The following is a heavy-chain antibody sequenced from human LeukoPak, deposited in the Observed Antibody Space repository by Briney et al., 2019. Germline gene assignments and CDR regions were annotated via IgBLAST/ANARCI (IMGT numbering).Heavy chain of an antibody. J-gene: IGHJ5*02. CDR2: ISGSGGST. CDR1: GFTFSSYA. D-gene: IGHD1-26*01. Sequence: GGSLRLSCAAPGFTFSSYAMSWVRQAPGKGLEWVSAISGSGGSTYYADSVKGRFTISRDNSKNTLYLQMNSLRAEDTAVYYCAKGPGGSYLNWFDPWGQGTLVTVSS. CDR3: AKGPGGSYLNWFDP. V-gene: IGHV3-23*01.